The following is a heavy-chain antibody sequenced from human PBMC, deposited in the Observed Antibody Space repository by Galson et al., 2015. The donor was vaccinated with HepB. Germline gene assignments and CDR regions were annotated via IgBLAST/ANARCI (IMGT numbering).Heavy chain of an antibody. CDR3: ARGYSDTSDYRAMAGGFDS. CDR1: GYTFTRYA. Sequence: SVKVSCKASGYTFTRYAMHWVRQAPGQRLEWMGWINTDNGNTRYSQKFQGRVTITRDTSASTAHMELSSLRSEDTAVFYCARGYSDTSDYRAMAGGFDSWGQGTLLSVSS. V-gene: IGHV1-3*04. CDR2: INTDNGNT. J-gene: IGHJ4*02. D-gene: IGHD3-22*01.